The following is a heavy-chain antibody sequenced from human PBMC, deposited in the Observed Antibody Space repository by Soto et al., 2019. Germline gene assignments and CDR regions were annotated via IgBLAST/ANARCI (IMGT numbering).Heavy chain of an antibody. CDR1: GGSFSGYY. CDR2: INHSGST. CDR3: ARVTGRYYYCMDV. V-gene: IGHV4-34*01. Sequence: SQTLSLTCAVYGGSFSGYYWCWIRQPPGKGLEWIGEINHSGSTNYNPSLKSRVTISVDTSKNQFSLKLSSVTAADTAVYYCARVTGRYYYCMDVWGQGTTVTV. J-gene: IGHJ6*02.